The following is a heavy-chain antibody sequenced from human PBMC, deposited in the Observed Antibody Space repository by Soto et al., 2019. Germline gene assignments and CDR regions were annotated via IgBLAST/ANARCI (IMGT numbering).Heavy chain of an antibody. CDR3: ARTHYGDSVHY. V-gene: IGHV3-48*02. Sequence: EVQLVESGGGLVQPGGSLRLSCAASGFTFSSYSMNWVRQAPGKGLEWVSYISSSGSTIYYADSVKGRFTISRDNAKNSLYLQINGLRDEDTAVYYCARTHYGDSVHYWGQGTLVTVSS. J-gene: IGHJ4*02. D-gene: IGHD4-17*01. CDR2: ISSSGSTI. CDR1: GFTFSSYS.